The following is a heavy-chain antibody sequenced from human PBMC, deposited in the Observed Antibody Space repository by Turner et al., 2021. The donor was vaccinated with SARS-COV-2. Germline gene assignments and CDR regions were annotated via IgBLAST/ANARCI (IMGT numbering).Heavy chain of an antibody. CDR1: GFTFTTHW. V-gene: IGHV3-7*03. D-gene: IGHD3-22*01. J-gene: IGHJ4*02. CDR2: ISQDGSQK. Sequence: VQLVASGGGLVQPGGSLRLSCAASGFTFTTHWLGWVRQAPGEGLEWVAIISQDGSQKNYVDSLRGRFTIARDNAKQSLYLQMNSLRADDTAVYYCARDSGYYRFDFWGQGTLVTVSS. CDR3: ARDSGYYRFDF.